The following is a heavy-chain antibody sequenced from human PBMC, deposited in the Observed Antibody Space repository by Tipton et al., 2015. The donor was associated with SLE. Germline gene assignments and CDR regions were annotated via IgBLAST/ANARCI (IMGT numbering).Heavy chain of an antibody. CDR1: GGSISSYY. V-gene: IGHV4-59*01. CDR2: IYYSGST. D-gene: IGHD2-21*01. CDR3: ARETERTGDDAFDI. Sequence: TLSFTCTVSGGSISSYYWSWIRQPPGKGLEWIGYIYYSGSTNYNPSLKSRVTISVDTSKNQFSLKLSSVTAADTAVYYCARETERTGDDAFDIWGQGTMVTVSS. J-gene: IGHJ3*02.